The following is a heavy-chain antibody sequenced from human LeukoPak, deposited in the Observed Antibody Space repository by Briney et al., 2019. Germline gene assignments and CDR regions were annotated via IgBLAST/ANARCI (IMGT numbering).Heavy chain of an antibody. CDR3: ARDFYYYGSGKYFSVDVFDI. CDR1: GFNFSAYW. CDR2: IKDDGSDK. D-gene: IGHD3-10*01. V-gene: IGHV3-7*01. J-gene: IGHJ3*02. Sequence: GGSLRLSCSASGFNFSAYWMTWVRQAPGKGLEWVANIKDDGSDKYYMESVKGRFTISRDNAKNSLHLQLNSLRAEDTAVYYCARDFYYYGSGKYFSVDVFDIWGQGTMVTVSS.